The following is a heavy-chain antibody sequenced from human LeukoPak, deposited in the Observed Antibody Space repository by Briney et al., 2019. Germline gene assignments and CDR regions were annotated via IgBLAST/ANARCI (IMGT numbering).Heavy chain of an antibody. CDR1: GGTFSSYA. CDR3: ARQVIVGATPNYFDY. V-gene: IGHV1-69*05. D-gene: IGHD1-26*01. Sequence: SVKVSCKASGGTFSSYAISWVRQAPGQGLEWMGGIIPIFGTANYAQKFQGRVTITTDESTSAAYMELSSLRSEDTAVYYCARQVIVGATPNYFDYWGQGTLVTVSS. J-gene: IGHJ4*02. CDR2: IIPIFGTA.